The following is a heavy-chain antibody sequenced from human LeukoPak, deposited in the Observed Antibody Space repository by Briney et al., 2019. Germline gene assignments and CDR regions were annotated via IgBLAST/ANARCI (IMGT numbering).Heavy chain of an antibody. CDR1: GFSMSVYW. V-gene: IGHV3-7*01. CDR3: ARDGAGFDT. CDR2: IKQDGSER. J-gene: IGHJ5*02. Sequence: GGSLRLSCEASGFSMSVYWMSWVRQAPGKGLEWVGNIKQDGSERNYVDSVKGRFTISRDNAKKSLYLQMNSLRAEDTAVYYCARDGAGFDTWGQGVLVTVSS.